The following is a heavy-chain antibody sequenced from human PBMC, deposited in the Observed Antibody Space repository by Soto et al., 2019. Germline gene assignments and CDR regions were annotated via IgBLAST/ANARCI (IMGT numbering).Heavy chain of an antibody. Sequence: GASVKVSCKASGGTFSSYTISWVRQAPGQGLEWMGRIIPILGIANYAQKFQGRVTITADKSTSTAYMELSSLRSEDTAVYYCARSLYGGPDYYYYYGMDVWGQGTTVTVS. CDR1: GGTFSSYT. CDR3: ARSLYGGPDYYYYYGMDV. CDR2: IIPILGIA. V-gene: IGHV1-69*02. J-gene: IGHJ6*02. D-gene: IGHD4-17*01.